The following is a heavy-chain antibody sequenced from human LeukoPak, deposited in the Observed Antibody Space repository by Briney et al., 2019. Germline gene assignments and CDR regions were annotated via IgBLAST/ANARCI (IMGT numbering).Heavy chain of an antibody. CDR2: IKLDGSER. Sequence: GGSLRLSCAASGFTFDSYWMSWVRQAPGKGLEWVANIKLDGSERYYMDSVRGRFTIPRDYSKNSLDLQMNSLRAEDTAVYYCALSRGSGGPFDFWGQGTLVTVSS. CDR3: ALSRGSGGPFDF. CDR1: GFTFDSYW. J-gene: IGHJ4*02. V-gene: IGHV3-7*01. D-gene: IGHD3-10*01.